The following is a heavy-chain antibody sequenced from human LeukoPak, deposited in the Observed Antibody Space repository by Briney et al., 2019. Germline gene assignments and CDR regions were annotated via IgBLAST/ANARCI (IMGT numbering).Heavy chain of an antibody. CDR3: ARGRVSGWFPFDY. D-gene: IGHD6-19*01. V-gene: IGHV4-34*01. CDR2: INHSGST. CDR1: GGSFSGYY. Sequence: PSETLSLTCAVYGGSFSGYYWSWIRQPPGKGLEWIGEINHSGSTNYNPSLKSRVTISVDTSKNQFSLKLSSVTAADTAVYYCARGRVSGWFPFDYWGQGTLVTVSS. J-gene: IGHJ4*02.